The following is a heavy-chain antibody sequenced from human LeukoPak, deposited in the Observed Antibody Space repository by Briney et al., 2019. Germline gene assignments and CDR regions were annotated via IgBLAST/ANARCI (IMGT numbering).Heavy chain of an antibody. V-gene: IGHV3-48*04. J-gene: IGHJ3*02. D-gene: IGHD1-26*01. Sequence: PGGSLRLSCAASGFTFSAYSMNWVRQVPGKGLEWVAYISGGGGTIYYADSVKGRFTISRDNAKNSVYLQMDSLRAEDTAVYFCARLILWETSNAFDIWGQGTMVTVSS. CDR2: ISGGGGTI. CDR3: ARLILWETSNAFDI. CDR1: GFTFSAYS.